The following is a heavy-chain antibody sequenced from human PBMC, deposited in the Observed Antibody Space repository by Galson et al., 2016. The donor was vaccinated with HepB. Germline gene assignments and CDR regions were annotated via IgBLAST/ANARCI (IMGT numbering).Heavy chain of an antibody. V-gene: IGHV3-7*03. Sequence: SLRLSCAASGFTFTHYWMTWVRQAPGRGLEWVASITQDGSGKHYVDSVKGRFTISRDNDKNALYLQMNSLRNEDTAVYYCARDFDYWGQGSLVTVSP. CDR3: ARDFDY. CDR1: GFTFTHYW. CDR2: ITQDGSGK. J-gene: IGHJ4*02.